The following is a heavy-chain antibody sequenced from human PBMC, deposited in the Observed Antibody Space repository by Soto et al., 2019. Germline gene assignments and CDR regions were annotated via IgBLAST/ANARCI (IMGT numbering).Heavy chain of an antibody. CDR2: ISGSGTST. J-gene: IGHJ4*02. V-gene: IGHV3-48*03. D-gene: IGHD3-9*01. CDR1: GFSFSSCE. Sequence: PGGSLRLSCAASGFSFSSCEMSWVRQAPGKGLEWVSYISGSGTSTQYSDSVKGRFTISRDNAKNSLHLQMNSLGAEDTAVYYCASKIVTPGYHSYDYWGQGTLVTVSS. CDR3: ASKIVTPGYHSYDY.